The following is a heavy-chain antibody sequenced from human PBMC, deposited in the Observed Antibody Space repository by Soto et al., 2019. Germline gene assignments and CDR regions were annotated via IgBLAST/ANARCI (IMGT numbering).Heavy chain of an antibody. CDR3: ARDWGRDGCFDY. V-gene: IGHV4-31*03. J-gene: IGHJ4*02. CDR2: IYYSGST. Sequence: QVQLQESGPGLVKPSQTLSLICTVSGGSISSGGYYWSWIRQHPWKGLEGIGDIYYSGSTYYNPSLKSRVTISVDTSKNQFSLKLTSVTAADTAVYYCARDWGRDGCFDYWGQGTLVTVSS. D-gene: IGHD3-16*01. CDR1: GGSISSGGYY.